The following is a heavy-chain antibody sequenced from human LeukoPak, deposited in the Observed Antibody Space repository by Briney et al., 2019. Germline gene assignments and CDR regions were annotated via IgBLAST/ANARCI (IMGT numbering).Heavy chain of an antibody. J-gene: IGHJ6*02. CDR2: ISAYNGNT. D-gene: IGHD6-6*01. V-gene: IGHV1-18*01. CDR1: GYTFTSYG. CDR3: ARVGTGYSSSSPYYYGMDV. Sequence: ASVKVSCKASGYTFTSYGISWVRQAPGQGLEWMGWISAYNGNTNYAQKLQGRVTMTTDTSTSTAYMELRSLRSDDTAVYYCARVGTGYSSSSPYYYGMDVWGQGTTVTVSS.